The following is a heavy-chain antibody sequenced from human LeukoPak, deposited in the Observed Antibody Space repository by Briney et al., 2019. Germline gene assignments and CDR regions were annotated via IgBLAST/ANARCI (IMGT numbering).Heavy chain of an antibody. V-gene: IGHV4-4*07. CDR1: GASMSDNY. D-gene: IGHD1-7*01. J-gene: IGHJ4*02. CDR2: ISPRGNT. CDR3: ARGGHSYGTFDS. Sequence: PPETLSLTCNVSGASMSDNYWSWIRQPAGRGLEWLGRISPRGNTYYNPSLNSRVTISLDTSANQFSLKLRSVTAADTAGYYCARGGHSYGTFDSWGRGALVTVSS.